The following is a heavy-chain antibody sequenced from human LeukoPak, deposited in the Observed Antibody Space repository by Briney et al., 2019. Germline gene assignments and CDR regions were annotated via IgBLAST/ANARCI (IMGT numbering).Heavy chain of an antibody. CDR2: IYYSGST. J-gene: IGHJ3*02. CDR1: GGSISSYY. D-gene: IGHD3-22*01. CDR3: ARDYYYDSSGYKSAFDI. Sequence: PSETLSLTCTVSGGSISSYYWSWIRQPPGKGLEWIGYIYYSGSTNYNPSLKSRVTISVDTSKNQFSLKLSSVTAADTAVYYCARDYYYDSSGYKSAFDIWGQGTMVTVSS. V-gene: IGHV4-59*12.